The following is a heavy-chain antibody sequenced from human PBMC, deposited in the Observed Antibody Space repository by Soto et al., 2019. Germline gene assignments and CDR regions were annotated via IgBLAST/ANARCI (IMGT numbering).Heavy chain of an antibody. Sequence: QVQVVQSGAEVKKPGASVKVSCKASGYIFATYGITWVRQAPGQGLEWMGWINTYDGDTKYAQKFQDRVTMTTDPYTSTAYIEVRSLTSDDTAVYYCARSPSDMAVSGPWFDPWGQGTQLTVSS. CDR3: ARSPSDMAVSGPWFDP. J-gene: IGHJ5*02. CDR2: INTYDGDT. V-gene: IGHV1-18*04. D-gene: IGHD3-10*01. CDR1: GYIFATYG.